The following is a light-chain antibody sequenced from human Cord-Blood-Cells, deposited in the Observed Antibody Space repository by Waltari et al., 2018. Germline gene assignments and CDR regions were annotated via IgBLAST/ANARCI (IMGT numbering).Light chain of an antibody. Sequence: EFVLPKSPRTLSLSSGARAPFPCRASQSVSSSYLAWYQQKPGQAPRLLIYGASSRATGIPDRFSGSGSGTDFTLTISSLEPEDFAVYYCQQDDSSTYTFGQGTKLEIK. V-gene: IGKV3-20*01. CDR2: GAS. CDR3: QQDDSSTYT. J-gene: IGKJ2*01. CDR1: QSVSSSY.